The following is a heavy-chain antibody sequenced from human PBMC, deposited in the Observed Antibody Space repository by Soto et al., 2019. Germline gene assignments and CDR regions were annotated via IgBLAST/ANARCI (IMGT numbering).Heavy chain of an antibody. CDR2: IDYVGST. Sequence: SETLSLTCIVSGDSINSRYWSWMRHPPGKGLEWIGYIDYVGSTNYAPSLQSRVTMSVDTSKNQVSLKLRYVTAADTAVYYCVRQRGNYFDFWGQGTLVTVSS. CDR3: VRQRGNYFDF. J-gene: IGHJ4*02. D-gene: IGHD3-10*01. CDR1: GDSINSRY. V-gene: IGHV4-59*11.